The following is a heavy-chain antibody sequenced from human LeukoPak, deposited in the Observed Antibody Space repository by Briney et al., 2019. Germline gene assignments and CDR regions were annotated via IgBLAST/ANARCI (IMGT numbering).Heavy chain of an antibody. D-gene: IGHD4-11*01. Sequence: ASVKVSCKASGYTFTSYDINWVRQAPGQGLEWMGRLNPNYRDTNFAQRFQGRVTMTRDTTITTAFMEVNNLRSDDTAIYYCARGAYDYDAFDIWGQGTLVTVSS. CDR2: LNPNYRDT. J-gene: IGHJ3*02. CDR1: GYTFTSYD. CDR3: ARGAYDYDAFDI. V-gene: IGHV1-2*06.